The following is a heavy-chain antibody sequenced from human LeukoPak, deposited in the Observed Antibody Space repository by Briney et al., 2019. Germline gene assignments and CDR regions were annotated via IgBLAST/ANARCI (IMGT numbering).Heavy chain of an antibody. Sequence: GGSLRLSCSASGFTVSFHYMTWVRQAPGKGLEWVSYISSSSSTIYYADSVKGRFTISRDNAKNSLYLQMNSLRAEDTAVYYCARDVGAVAGTYYFDYWGQGTLVTVSS. CDR1: GFTVSFHY. D-gene: IGHD6-19*01. V-gene: IGHV3-48*01. CDR3: ARDVGAVAGTYYFDY. J-gene: IGHJ4*02. CDR2: ISSSSSTI.